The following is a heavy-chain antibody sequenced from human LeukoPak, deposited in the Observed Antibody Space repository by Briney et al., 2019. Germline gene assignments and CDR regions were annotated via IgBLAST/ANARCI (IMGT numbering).Heavy chain of an antibody. J-gene: IGHJ4*02. Sequence: GSLRLSCAASGFTFSDYYMSWIRQAPGKGLEWVSFIYSGGNTHYSDSVKGRFTISRDNSKNTLYLQMNSLRAEDTAIYYCARRAGEYSHPYDYWGQGTLVTVSS. D-gene: IGHD2-15*01. CDR2: IYSGGNT. V-gene: IGHV3-53*01. CDR1: GFTFSDYY. CDR3: ARRAGEYSHPYDY.